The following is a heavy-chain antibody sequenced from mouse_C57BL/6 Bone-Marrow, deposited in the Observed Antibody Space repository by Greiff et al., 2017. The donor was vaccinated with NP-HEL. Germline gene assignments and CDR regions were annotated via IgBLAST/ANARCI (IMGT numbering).Heavy chain of an antibody. CDR2: IHPNSGST. V-gene: IGHV1-64*01. Sequence: QVQLKQPGAELVKPGASVKLSCKASGYTFTSYWMHWVKQRPGQGLEWIGMIHPNSGSTNYNEKFKSKATLTVDKSSSTAYMQLSSLTSEDSAVYYCAREGIVTFYFDYWGQGTTLTVSS. CDR3: AREGIVTFYFDY. D-gene: IGHD2-5*01. J-gene: IGHJ2*01. CDR1: GYTFTSYW.